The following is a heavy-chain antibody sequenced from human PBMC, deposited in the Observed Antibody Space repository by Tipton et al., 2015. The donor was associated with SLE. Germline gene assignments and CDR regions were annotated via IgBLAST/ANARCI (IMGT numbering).Heavy chain of an antibody. D-gene: IGHD4-17*01. CDR3: ARDKNGDYYDY. CDR1: GGSISGYY. J-gene: IGHJ4*02. Sequence: TLSLTCTVSGGSISGYYWSWIRQPAGKGLEWIGHIYATGITNYNPSLKSRVTISVDTSKNQFSLKLSSVTAADTAVYYCARDKNGDYYDYWGQGTLVTVSS. CDR2: IYATGIT. V-gene: IGHV4-4*07.